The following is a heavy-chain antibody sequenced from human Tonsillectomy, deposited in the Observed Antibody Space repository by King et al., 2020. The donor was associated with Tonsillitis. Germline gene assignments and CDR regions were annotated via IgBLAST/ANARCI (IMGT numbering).Heavy chain of an antibody. CDR2: ISYDGTNK. CDR1: GFTFSTYA. CDR3: ARDNYYFYYMDV. J-gene: IGHJ6*03. V-gene: IGHV3-30*01. Sequence: VQLVESGGGVVQPGRSLRLSCAASGFTFSTYAMHWVRQAPGKGLEWVAVISYDGTNKYYADSVKGRFTISRANSKSTLYLHMNSLRAEDTAVYYCARDNYYFYYMDVWGKGTTVTVSS.